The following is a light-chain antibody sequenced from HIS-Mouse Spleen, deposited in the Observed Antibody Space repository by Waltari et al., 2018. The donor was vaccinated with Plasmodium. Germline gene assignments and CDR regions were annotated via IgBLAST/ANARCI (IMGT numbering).Light chain of an antibody. CDR2: EVS. Sequence: QSALTQPPSASGSPGQSVTISCTGTSRAVGGYNYVPWYQQHPGKAPKLMIYEVSKRPAGVPDRVSGSKSGNTASLTVSGLQAEDEADYYCSSYAGSNNLVFGGGTKLTVL. J-gene: IGLJ2*01. V-gene: IGLV2-8*01. CDR3: SSYAGSNNLV. CDR1: SRAVGGYNY.